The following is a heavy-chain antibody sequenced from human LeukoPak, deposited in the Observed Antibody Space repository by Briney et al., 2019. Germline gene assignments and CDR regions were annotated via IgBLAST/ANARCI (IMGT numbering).Heavy chain of an antibody. Sequence: ATVKVSCKASGYTFTGYYMHWVRQAPGQGLEWMGWINPDSGGTIYAQNFQGRVTMTRDTSISTAYMELSSLRSDDTAVYYCARDLGDTYGSVGDFDYWGQGTLVTVSS. J-gene: IGHJ4*02. V-gene: IGHV1-2*02. CDR2: INPDSGGT. D-gene: IGHD3-10*01. CDR1: GYTFTGYY. CDR3: ARDLGDTYGSVGDFDY.